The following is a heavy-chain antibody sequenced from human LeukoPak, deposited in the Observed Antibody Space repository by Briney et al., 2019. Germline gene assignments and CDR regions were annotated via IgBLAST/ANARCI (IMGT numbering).Heavy chain of an antibody. D-gene: IGHD2-8*01. J-gene: IGHJ3*02. CDR3: GRGNGHAFDI. V-gene: IGHV3-74*01. CDR2: INTDGSTT. CDR1: GFTFSSYW. Sequence: GGSLRLSCAASGFTFSSYWMHWVRQAPGKGLVWVSHINTDGSTTTYADSVKDRFTISRDNAKNTLYLQMNSLRAEDTAVYYCGRGNGHAFDIWGQGTMVTVSS.